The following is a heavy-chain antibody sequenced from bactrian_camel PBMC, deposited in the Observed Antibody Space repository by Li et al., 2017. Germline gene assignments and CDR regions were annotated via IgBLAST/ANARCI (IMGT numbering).Heavy chain of an antibody. Sequence: HVQLVESGGGSVQVGGSLRLSCAASGYTSSSNCMGWYRQAPGKEREGVANIYTGGGTTYYADDVKGRFTISQDNAKNTVTVHLQMNGLKPEDTAVYYCAAKYGKCPDSRAWLDFDFRGQGTQVTVS. CDR2: IYTGGGTT. CDR3: AAKYGKCPDSRAWLDFDF. J-gene: IGHJ6*01. CDR1: GYTSSSNC. V-gene: IGHV3S54*01. D-gene: IGHD1*01.